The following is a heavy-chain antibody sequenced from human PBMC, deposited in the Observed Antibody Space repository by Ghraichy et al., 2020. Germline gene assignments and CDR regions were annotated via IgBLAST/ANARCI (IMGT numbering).Heavy chain of an antibody. J-gene: IGHJ4*02. CDR1: GFTFSSYG. CDR3: AKPSFGEYYYFDY. D-gene: IGHD3-10*01. CDR2: IRYDGSNK. V-gene: IGHV3-30*02. Sequence: GGSLRLSCAASGFTFSSYGMHWVRQAPGKGLEWVAFIRYDGSNKYYADSVKGRFTISRDSSKNTLYLQMNSLRAEDTAVYYCAKPSFGEYYYFDYWGQGTLVTVSS.